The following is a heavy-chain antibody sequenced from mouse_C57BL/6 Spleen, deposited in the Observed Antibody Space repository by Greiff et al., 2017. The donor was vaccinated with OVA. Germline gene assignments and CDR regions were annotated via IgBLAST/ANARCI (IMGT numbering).Heavy chain of an antibody. V-gene: IGHV1-84*01. Sequence: VQLLQSGPELVKPGASVKISCKASGYTFTDYYINWVKQRPGKGLEWIGWIYPGSGNTKYNEKFKGKATLTVDTSSSTAYMQLRNLTSEDSAVYYCARGGGAMDYWGQGTSVTVSS. J-gene: IGHJ4*01. CDR1: GYTFTDYY. CDR3: ARGGGAMDY. CDR2: IYPGSGNT.